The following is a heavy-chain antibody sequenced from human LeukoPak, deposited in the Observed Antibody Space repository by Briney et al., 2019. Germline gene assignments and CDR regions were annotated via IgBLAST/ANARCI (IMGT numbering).Heavy chain of an antibody. V-gene: IGHV3-7*01. CDR1: RFTFGSSW. Sequence: GGSLRLSCAASRFTFGSSWMSWVRQAPGKGLEWVANIKQDGSEKYYVDSVKGRFTISGDNAKNSLYLQMNSLRAEDTAVYYCARDKPVTMVRGVILTNYYYYMDVWGKGTTVTISS. J-gene: IGHJ6*03. CDR2: IKQDGSEK. D-gene: IGHD3-10*01. CDR3: ARDKPVTMVRGVILTNYYYYMDV.